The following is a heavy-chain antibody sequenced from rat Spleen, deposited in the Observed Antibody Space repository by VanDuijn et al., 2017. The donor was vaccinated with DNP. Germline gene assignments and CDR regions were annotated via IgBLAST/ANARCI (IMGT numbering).Heavy chain of an antibody. D-gene: IGHD5-1*01. V-gene: IGHV5-25*01. Sequence: EVQLVESGGDLVQPGRSLKLSCVASGFTFSNYDMAWVRQAPKKGLEWVATISTSGGTTYYRDSVRGRFTISRDYARSTLYLQMNSLRSEDTATYYCARGSGTYYWYFDFWGPGTMVTVSS. CDR1: GFTFSNYD. J-gene: IGHJ1*01. CDR2: ISTSGGTT. CDR3: ARGSGTYYWYFDF.